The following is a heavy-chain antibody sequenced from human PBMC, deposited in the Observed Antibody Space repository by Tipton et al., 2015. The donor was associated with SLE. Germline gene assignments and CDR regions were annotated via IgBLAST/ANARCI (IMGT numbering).Heavy chain of an antibody. CDR2: INHSGST. Sequence: TLSLTCAVYGGSFSAYVWTWSRQPPGKGLQWIGEINHSGSTNDNPSLKSRVTISVDTSKNQFSLKLNSVTAADTAVYYCARGQQIFGAVKLIDYWGQGTLVTVSS. J-gene: IGHJ4*02. D-gene: IGHD3-3*01. V-gene: IGHV4-34*01. CDR3: ARGQQIFGAVKLIDY. CDR1: GGSFSAYV.